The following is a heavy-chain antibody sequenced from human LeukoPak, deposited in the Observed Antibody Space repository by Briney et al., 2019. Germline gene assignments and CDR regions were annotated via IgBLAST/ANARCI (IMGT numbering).Heavy chain of an antibody. CDR2: ISGSGGST. V-gene: IGHV3-23*01. CDR1: GFTVSSNY. J-gene: IGHJ4*02. CDR3: ANPAGEGGRFLEWFLTYFDY. Sequence: PGGSLRLSCAASGFTVSSNYMSWVRQAPGKGLEWVSAISGSGGSTYYADSVKGRFTISRDNSKNTLYLQMNSLRAEDTAVYYCANPAGEGGRFLEWFLTYFDYWGQGTLVTVSS. D-gene: IGHD3-3*01.